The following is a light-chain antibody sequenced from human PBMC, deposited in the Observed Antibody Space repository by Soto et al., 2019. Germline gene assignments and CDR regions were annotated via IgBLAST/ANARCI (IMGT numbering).Light chain of an antibody. J-gene: IGKJ4*01. Sequence: DIQMTQSPSSLSASVGDRVTITCQASQDISNYLNWYQQKPGKAPKLLIYDASNLETGVPSRFSGSGSGTDFTFTISSLQPEDIETYYCQQYDNLQLTLGGGTKVDIK. CDR2: DAS. V-gene: IGKV1-33*01. CDR3: QQYDNLQLT. CDR1: QDISNY.